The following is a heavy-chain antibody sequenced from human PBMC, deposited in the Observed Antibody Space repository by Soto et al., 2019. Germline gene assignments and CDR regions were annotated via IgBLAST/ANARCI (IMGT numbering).Heavy chain of an antibody. Sequence: QVQLQESGPGLVKPSETLSLTCTVSGGSISSYYWSWIRQPPGKGLEWIGYIYHSASTKYSPSLKSRVTISVDTSKNQFSLHLRSVTAADTAVYYCARHLPCCGGDCYSLDYWGQGTLVTVSS. CDR2: IYHSAST. J-gene: IGHJ4*02. CDR3: ARHLPCCGGDCYSLDY. D-gene: IGHD2-21*02. V-gene: IGHV4-59*08. CDR1: GGSISSYY.